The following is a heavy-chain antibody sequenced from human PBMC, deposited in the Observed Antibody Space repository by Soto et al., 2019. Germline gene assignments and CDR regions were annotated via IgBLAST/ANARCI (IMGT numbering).Heavy chain of an antibody. Sequence: EVQLLESGGGLVQPGGSLRLSCAASGFSFSTYAMSWVRQAPGKGLEWVSAINCCGGSTYYADSVKGRFTISRDDSNNTLYLQMNSLRAEDTAVYYCAKTHYDVLDYWGQGTLVTVSS. V-gene: IGHV3-23*01. J-gene: IGHJ4*02. CDR3: AKTHYDVLDY. D-gene: IGHD3-3*01. CDR1: GFSFSTYA. CDR2: INCCGGST.